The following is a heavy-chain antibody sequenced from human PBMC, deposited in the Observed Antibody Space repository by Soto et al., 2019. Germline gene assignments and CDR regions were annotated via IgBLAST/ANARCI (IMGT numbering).Heavy chain of an antibody. CDR1: GYTFTGYY. V-gene: IGHV1-2*02. CDR2: IIPNNGGT. J-gene: IGHJ5*02. Sequence: QVQVVQSGAEVKKPGASVKVSCKASGYTFTGYYMHWVRQAPGQGLEWMGWIIPNNGGTKYAQKFQDRVTMTRDTSISTAYMELSRLRSYDTAVYYCARGTFDSSGDYFAGWFGPWGQGTLVTVSS. D-gene: IGHD3-22*01. CDR3: ARGTFDSSGDYFAGWFGP.